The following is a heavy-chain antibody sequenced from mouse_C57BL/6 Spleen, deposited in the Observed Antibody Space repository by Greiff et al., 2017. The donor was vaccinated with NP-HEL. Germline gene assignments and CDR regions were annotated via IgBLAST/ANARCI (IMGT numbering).Heavy chain of an antibody. CDR3: ARGYYSNLDY. J-gene: IGHJ2*01. D-gene: IGHD2-5*01. CDR1: GYTFTSYW. V-gene: IGHV1-52*01. Sequence: QVQLQQPGAELVRPGSSVKLSCKASGYTFTSYWMHWVKQRPIQGLEWIGNIDPSDSETHYNQKFKDKATLTVDKSSSTAYMQLSSLTSEDSAVYYCARGYYSNLDYWGQGTTLTVSS. CDR2: IDPSDSET.